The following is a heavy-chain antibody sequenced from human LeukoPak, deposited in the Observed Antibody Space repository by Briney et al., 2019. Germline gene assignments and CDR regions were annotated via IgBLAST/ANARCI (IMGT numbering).Heavy chain of an antibody. Sequence: LAGGSLRLSCAASGFTFDDYAMHWVRQAPGKGLEWVSGISWNSGSIGYADSVKGRFTISRDNAKNSLYLQMNSLRAEDTAVYYCARDLDGYYFDYWGQGTLVTVSS. CDR1: GFTFDDYA. CDR2: ISWNSGSI. V-gene: IGHV3-9*01. CDR3: ARDLDGYYFDY. J-gene: IGHJ4*02.